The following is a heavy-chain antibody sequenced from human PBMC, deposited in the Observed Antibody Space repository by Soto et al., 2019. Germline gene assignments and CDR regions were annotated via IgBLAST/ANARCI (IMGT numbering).Heavy chain of an antibody. D-gene: IGHD3-22*01. V-gene: IGHV4-4*07. J-gene: IGHJ4*02. CDR3: ARDYYDSSGYYYVFDY. CDR1: CGSISSYY. Sequence: PSETLSLTCTVSCGSISSYYWSCIRQPAGKGLEWIGRIYTSGSTNYNPSLKSRVTMSVDTSKNQFSLKLSSVTAADTAVYYCARDYYDSSGYYYVFDYWGQGTLVTVSS. CDR2: IYTSGST.